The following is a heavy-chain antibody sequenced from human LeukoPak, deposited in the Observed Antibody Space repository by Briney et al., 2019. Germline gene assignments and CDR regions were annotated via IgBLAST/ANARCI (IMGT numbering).Heavy chain of an antibody. CDR1: GLTFDDYG. V-gene: IGHV3-74*01. Sequence: PGGSLRLSCVASGLTFDDYGMSWVRQAPGKGLVWVARINVEGDYIDYAESVKGRFTISRDSAKNSLYLQMNSLRPEDTGVYYCARDLTGPYDHWGQGTLVTVSS. CDR3: ARDLTGPYDH. CDR2: INVEGDYI. J-gene: IGHJ4*02. D-gene: IGHD3-22*01.